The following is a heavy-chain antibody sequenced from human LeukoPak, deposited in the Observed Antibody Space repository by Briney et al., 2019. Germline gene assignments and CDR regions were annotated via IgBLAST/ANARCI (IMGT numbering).Heavy chain of an antibody. V-gene: IGHV3-30*02. CDR3: AKDYCSSTSCIPGDYYYYYMDV. J-gene: IGHJ6*03. Sequence: AGGSLRLSCAASGFTFSSYGMHWVRQAPGKGLEWVAFIRYDGSNKYYADSVKGRFTISRDNSKNTLYLQMNSQRAEDTAVYYCAKDYCSSTSCIPGDYYYYYMDVWGKGTTVTVSS. D-gene: IGHD2-2*01. CDR2: IRYDGSNK. CDR1: GFTFSSYG.